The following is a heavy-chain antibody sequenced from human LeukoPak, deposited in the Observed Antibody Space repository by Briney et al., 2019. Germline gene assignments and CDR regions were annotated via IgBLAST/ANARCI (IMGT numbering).Heavy chain of an antibody. V-gene: IGHV4-30-2*01. CDR3: ARGGIAAAGKQFDP. D-gene: IGHD6-13*01. CDR1: GGSISSGGYS. J-gene: IGHJ5*02. Sequence: SQTLSLTCAVSGGSISSGGYSWSWIRQPPGKGLEWIGYIYHSGSTYYNPSLKSRVTISVDRSKNQFSLKLSSVTAADTAVYYCARGGIAAAGKQFDPWGQGTLVTVSS. CDR2: IYHSGST.